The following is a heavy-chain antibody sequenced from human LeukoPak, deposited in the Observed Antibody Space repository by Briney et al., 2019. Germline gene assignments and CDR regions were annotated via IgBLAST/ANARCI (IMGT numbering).Heavy chain of an antibody. D-gene: IGHD3-9*01. V-gene: IGHV4-59*08. Sequence: SETLSLTCTVSGASVTSYYWNWIRQPPGKGLEWIGYIYNSGSTNNPSLKSRVTISEDTSKSQFSLKLSSVTAADTAVYYCAGHRRLADFDYWGQGTLVTVSS. CDR1: GASVTSYY. CDR2: IYNSGST. CDR3: AGHRRLADFDY. J-gene: IGHJ4*02.